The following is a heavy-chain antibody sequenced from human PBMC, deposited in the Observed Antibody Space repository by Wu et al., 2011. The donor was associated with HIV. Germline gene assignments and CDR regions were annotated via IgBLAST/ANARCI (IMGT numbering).Heavy chain of an antibody. CDR1: GYTFTGYY. D-gene: IGHD2-21*01. CDR2: ISAYNGNT. Sequence: QVQLVQSGAEVKKPGASVKVSCETSGYTFTGYYLHWVRQAPGQGLEWMGWISAYNGNTNYAQKLQGRVTMTADTSTSTAYMELRSLRSEDTAMYYCARDFGGDGDSWGQGTLVTRLL. J-gene: IGHJ4*02. V-gene: IGHV1-18*04. CDR3: ARDFGGDGDS.